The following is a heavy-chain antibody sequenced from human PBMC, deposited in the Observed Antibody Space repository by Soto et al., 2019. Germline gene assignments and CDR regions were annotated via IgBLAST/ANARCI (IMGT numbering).Heavy chain of an antibody. V-gene: IGHV1-18*04. D-gene: IGHD5-18*01. CDR2: ISAYNGNT. CDR3: ARDRAYSYGSTPYYYYYYGMDV. J-gene: IGHJ6*02. CDR1: GYTFTSYG. Sequence: QVQLVQSGAEVKKPGASVKVSCRASGYTFTSYGISWVRQAPGQGLEWMGWISAYNGNTNYAQKLQGRVTMTTDTSTSTAYMELRRLRSDDTAVYYCARDRAYSYGSTPYYYYYYGMDVWGQGTTVTVSS.